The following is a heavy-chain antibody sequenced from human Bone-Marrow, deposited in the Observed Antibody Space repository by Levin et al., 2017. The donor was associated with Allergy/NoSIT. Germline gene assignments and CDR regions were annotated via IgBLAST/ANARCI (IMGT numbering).Heavy chain of an antibody. CDR3: ARGIWYASRNWFDP. Sequence: PGGSLRLSCAASGFSFSSHAMTWVRQAPGKGLEWVSVIGALETSIFYTDSVKGRFTISRDNSKNTLYLQMNSLRVEDTALYYCARGIWYASRNWFDPWGQGTLVTVSS. CDR2: IGALETSI. V-gene: IGHV3-23*01. CDR1: GFSFSSHA. J-gene: IGHJ5*02. D-gene: IGHD6-13*01.